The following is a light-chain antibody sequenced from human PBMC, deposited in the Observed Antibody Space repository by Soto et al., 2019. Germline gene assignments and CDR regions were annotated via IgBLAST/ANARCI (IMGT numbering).Light chain of an antibody. Sequence: QSVLTQPASVSGSPGQVITISCTGTSSDIGAYNFVSWYQQHPGKAPKLMLYGVNIRPSGVSNRFSGSKSGNTASLTISGLQAEDEADYYCTSWTTSTTMIFGGGTKLTVL. CDR3: TSWTTSTTMI. J-gene: IGLJ2*01. CDR2: GVN. CDR1: SSDIGAYNF. V-gene: IGLV2-14*03.